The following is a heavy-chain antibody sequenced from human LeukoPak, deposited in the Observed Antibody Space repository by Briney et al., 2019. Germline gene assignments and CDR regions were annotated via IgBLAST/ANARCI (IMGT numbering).Heavy chain of an antibody. V-gene: IGHV1-18*01. Sequence: ASVKVSCKASGYTFTSYGISWVRQAPGQGLEWMGWISAYNGNTNYAQKLQGRVTMTTDTSTSTAYMELRSLRSDDTAVYYCARGSTYYYDSSGYYPDYMDVWGKGTTVTVPS. D-gene: IGHD3-22*01. CDR3: ARGSTYYYDSSGYYPDYMDV. CDR2: ISAYNGNT. J-gene: IGHJ6*03. CDR1: GYTFTSYG.